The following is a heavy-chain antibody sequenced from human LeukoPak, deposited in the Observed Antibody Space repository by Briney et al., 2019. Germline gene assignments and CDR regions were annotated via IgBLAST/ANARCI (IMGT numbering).Heavy chain of an antibody. CDR3: AKRRVAGSGFYFDY. D-gene: IGHD6-19*01. Sequence: GGSLSLFCAPSGLTFTIYSMRWARHAPRKWLEWLSDISDNVGNTYYTHSVEGRFPISRHHSKNTLYLQMNRQRAEHLSIYYGAKRRVAGSGFYFDYWGQGTLVTVS. CDR2: ISDNVGNT. V-gene: IGHV3-23*01. J-gene: IGHJ4*02. CDR1: GLTFTIYS.